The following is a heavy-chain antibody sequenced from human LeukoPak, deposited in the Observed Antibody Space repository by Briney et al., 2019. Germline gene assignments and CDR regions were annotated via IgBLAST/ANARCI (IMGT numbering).Heavy chain of an antibody. D-gene: IGHD3-16*02. CDR2: IYFSGST. Sequence: KPSGTPFLTRTGSGGSISSSSYYWGWVRPPPRKGPGWGGGIYFSGSTYYNPSLKSRVTISVDTSKNQFSLKLSSVTAADTAVYYCARPSTDYVWGSYRTGAFDIWGQGTMVTVSS. CDR3: ARPSTDYVWGSYRTGAFDI. CDR1: GGSISSSSYY. V-gene: IGHV4-39*01. J-gene: IGHJ3*02.